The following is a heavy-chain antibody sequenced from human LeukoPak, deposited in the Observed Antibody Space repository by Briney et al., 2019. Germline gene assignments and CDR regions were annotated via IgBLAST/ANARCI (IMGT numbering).Heavy chain of an antibody. CDR3: ARPYVDTAMVRGLGPDAFDI. V-gene: IGHV4-59*01. CDR2: IYYSGST. D-gene: IGHD5-18*01. Sequence: PSETLSLTCTVSGGSISSYYWSWIRQPPGKGLEWIGYIYYSGSTNYNPSLKSRVTISVDTSKNQFSLKLSPVTAADTAVYYCARPYVDTAMVRGLGPDAFDIWGQGTMVTVSS. J-gene: IGHJ3*02. CDR1: GGSISSYY.